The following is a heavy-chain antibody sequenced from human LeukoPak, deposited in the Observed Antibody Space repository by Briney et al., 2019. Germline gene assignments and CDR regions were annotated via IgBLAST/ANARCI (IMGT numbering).Heavy chain of an antibody. J-gene: IGHJ6*03. CDR2: INHSGST. CDR3: ARVNYVWGIGNYYYMDV. Sequence: PSETLSLTCAVYGGSFSGYYWSWIRQPPGKGLEWIGEINHSGSTNYNPSLKSRVTISVDTSKNQFSLKLSSVTAADTAVYYCARVNYVWGIGNYYYMDVWGKGTTVTVSS. D-gene: IGHD3-16*01. V-gene: IGHV4-34*01. CDR1: GGSFSGYY.